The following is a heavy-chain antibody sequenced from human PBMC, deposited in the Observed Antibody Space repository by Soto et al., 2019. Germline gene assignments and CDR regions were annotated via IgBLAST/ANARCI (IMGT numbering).Heavy chain of an antibody. CDR2: INHSGST. CDR3: ARGNIADRGPVGWFDP. J-gene: IGHJ5*02. V-gene: IGHV4-34*01. Sequence: XETLSLTCAVYGGSFSGYYWSWIRQPPGKGLEWIGEINHSGSTNYNPSLKSRVTISVDTSKNQFSLKLSSVTAADTAVYYCARGNIADRGPVGWFDPWGQGTLVTVSS. D-gene: IGHD6-6*01. CDR1: GGSFSGYY.